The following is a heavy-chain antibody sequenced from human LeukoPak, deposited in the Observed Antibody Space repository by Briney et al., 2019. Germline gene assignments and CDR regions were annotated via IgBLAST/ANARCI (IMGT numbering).Heavy chain of an antibody. CDR1: GGTFSSYA. V-gene: IGHV1-69*05. CDR2: IIPIFGTA. CDR3: ASPYYYGSGSWGLDY. Sequence: SVKASCKASGGTFSSYAISWVRQAPGQGLEWMGGIIPIFGTANYAQKFQGRVTITTDESTSTAYMELSSLRSEDTAVYYCASPYYYGSGSWGLDYWGQGTLVTVSS. D-gene: IGHD3-10*01. J-gene: IGHJ4*02.